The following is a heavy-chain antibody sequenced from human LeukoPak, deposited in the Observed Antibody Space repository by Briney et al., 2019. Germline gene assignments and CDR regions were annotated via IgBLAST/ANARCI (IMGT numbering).Heavy chain of an antibody. J-gene: IGHJ4*02. D-gene: IGHD2-2*01. V-gene: IGHV3-11*06. Sequence: KSGGSLRLSCAASGFTFSVYYMSWIRQAPGKGLEWLSYISSSSTYTNYADSVKGRFTISRDNAKNSLYLQMNSLRAEDTAVYYCARDASVYCSGTGCFYFDYWGLGTLVTVSS. CDR1: GFTFSVYY. CDR2: ISSSSTYT. CDR3: ARDASVYCSGTGCFYFDY.